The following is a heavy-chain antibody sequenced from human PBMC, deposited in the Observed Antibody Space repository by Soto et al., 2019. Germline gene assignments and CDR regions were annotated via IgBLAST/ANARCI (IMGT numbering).Heavy chain of an antibody. CDR1: GGSISSGGYY. V-gene: IGHV4-31*03. D-gene: IGHD2-15*01. Sequence: PSETLSLTCTVSGGSISSGGYYWSWIRQHPGKGLEWIGYIYYSGSTYYNPSLKSRVTISVDTSKNQLSLKLSSVTAADTAVYYCARDRQVVAAPYYYYGMDVWGQGTTVTVSS. CDR3: ARDRQVVAAPYYYYGMDV. J-gene: IGHJ6*02. CDR2: IYYSGST.